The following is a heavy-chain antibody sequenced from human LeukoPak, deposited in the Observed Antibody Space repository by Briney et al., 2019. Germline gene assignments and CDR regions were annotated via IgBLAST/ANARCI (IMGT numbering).Heavy chain of an antibody. Sequence: GGSLRLSCAASGFSVSSNYMNWVRQAPGKGLEWVSAIYTGGTTYYADSVKGRFTISRDNSKNTLYLQMNSLRAEDTAVNYCARDKLGSGYSSDFDYWGQGTLVTVSS. CDR3: ARDKLGSGYSSDFDY. D-gene: IGHD6-19*01. J-gene: IGHJ4*02. V-gene: IGHV3-66*02. CDR1: GFSVSSNY. CDR2: IYTGGTT.